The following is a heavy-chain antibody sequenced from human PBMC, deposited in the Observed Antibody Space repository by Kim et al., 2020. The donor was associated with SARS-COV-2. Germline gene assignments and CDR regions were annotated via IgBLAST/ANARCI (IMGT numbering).Heavy chain of an antibody. CDR3: ARDPRIAARPFRAFDI. D-gene: IGHD6-6*01. V-gene: IGHV4-39*07. Sequence: LKRRDTISVDTSKNQFSLKLSSVTAADTAVYYCARDPRIAARPFRAFDIWGQGTMVTVSS. J-gene: IGHJ3*02.